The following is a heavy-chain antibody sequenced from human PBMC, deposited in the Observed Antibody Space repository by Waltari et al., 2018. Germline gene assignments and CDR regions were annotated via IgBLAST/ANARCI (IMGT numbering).Heavy chain of an antibody. J-gene: IGHJ4*02. CDR2: INHSGST. V-gene: IGHV4-34*01. CDR3: ARGHGYYDFWSGYYRGSSYFDY. CDR1: GGSLSGYY. Sequence: QVQLQQWGAGLLKPSETLSLTCAVYGGSLSGYYWSWIRQPPGKGLEWIGEINHSGSTNYNPSLKSRVTISVDTSKNQFSLKLSSVTAADTAVYYCARGHGYYDFWSGYYRGSSYFDYWGQGTLVTVSS. D-gene: IGHD3-3*01.